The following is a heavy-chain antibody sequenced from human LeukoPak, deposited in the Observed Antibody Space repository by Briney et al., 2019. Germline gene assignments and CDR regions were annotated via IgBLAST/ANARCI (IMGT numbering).Heavy chain of an antibody. CDR3: ARRVDATRWFDP. CDR2: IGTDGAYT. V-gene: IGHV3-74*01. J-gene: IGHJ5*02. Sequence: GGSLRLSCAASGFTFSNYWMHWVRQTPEKGLVWVSRIGTDGAYTSSADSAKGRFTMSRDNAKNTLYLQMNSLRDEDTAVYYCARRVDATRWFDPWGQGTLVTVSS. D-gene: IGHD2-15*01. CDR1: GFTFSNYW.